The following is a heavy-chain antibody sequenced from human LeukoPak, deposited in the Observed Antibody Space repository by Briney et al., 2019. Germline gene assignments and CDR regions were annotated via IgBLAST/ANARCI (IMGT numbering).Heavy chain of an antibody. CDR1: GFTFSSYD. Sequence: PGGSLTLSCAASGFTFSSYDMNWVRQAPGKGLEWVSYIISSGSNIYYADSVKGRFTISRDNAKYSLYLQMNSLRAEDTAVYYCAKRRYDSSGHFDSWGQGSLVTVSS. CDR2: IISSGSNI. D-gene: IGHD3-22*01. CDR3: AKRRYDSSGHFDS. V-gene: IGHV3-48*03. J-gene: IGHJ4*02.